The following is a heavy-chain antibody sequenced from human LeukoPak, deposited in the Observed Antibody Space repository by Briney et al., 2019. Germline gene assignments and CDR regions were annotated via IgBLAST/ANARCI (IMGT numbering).Heavy chain of an antibody. V-gene: IGHV3-30*01. Sequence: GRSLRLSCAASGFTFSSYAMHWVRQAPGKGLEWVAVISYDGSTKYYADSVKGRFTISRDNSKNTLYLQINSLRAEDTAVYYCARGRGPATENWFDPWGQGTLVTVSS. CDR3: ARGRGPATENWFDP. J-gene: IGHJ5*02. CDR1: GFTFSSYA. D-gene: IGHD1-26*01. CDR2: ISYDGSTK.